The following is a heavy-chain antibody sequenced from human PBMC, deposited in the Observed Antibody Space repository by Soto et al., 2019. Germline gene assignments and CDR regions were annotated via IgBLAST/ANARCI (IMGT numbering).Heavy chain of an antibody. CDR2: IKEDGREK. Sequence: EVQLVESGGGLVQPGGSLRLSCAASGFTFSSYWMTWVRQAPGKGLEWVANIKEDGREKYYVDYVKGRFTISRDNAKNSLYLQMDSLRGEDTAVYYCARDTTPYSATWYDAFDLWGQGTMVTVSS. D-gene: IGHD6-13*01. J-gene: IGHJ3*01. CDR1: GFTFSSYW. CDR3: ARDTTPYSATWYDAFDL. V-gene: IGHV3-7*01.